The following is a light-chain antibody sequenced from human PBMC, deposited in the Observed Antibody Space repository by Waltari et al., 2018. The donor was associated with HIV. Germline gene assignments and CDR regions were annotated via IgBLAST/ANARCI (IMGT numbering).Light chain of an antibody. J-gene: IGLJ3*02. CDR1: SSNIGAGYD. V-gene: IGLV1-40*01. CDR3: QSYDSSLSGSWV. CDR2: GNS. Sequence: QSVLTQPPSVSGAPGQRVTISCTGSSSNIGAGYDVPWYQQLPGTAPKLLIYGNSNRPSGFPDRFSGSKSGTSASLAITGLQAEDEADYYCQSYDSSLSGSWVFGGGTKLTVL.